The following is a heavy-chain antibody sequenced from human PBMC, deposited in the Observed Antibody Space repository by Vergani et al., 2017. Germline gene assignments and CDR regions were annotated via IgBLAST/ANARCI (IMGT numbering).Heavy chain of an antibody. D-gene: IGHD2-21*02. CDR2: IYLSGST. Sequence: QVQLQESGPGLVKPSGTLSLTCAVSGGSISSSNWWSWVRQPPGKGLEWIGEIYLSGSTNYNPSLKSRVTISVDKSNNQFSRKLSSVTAAGTAVYYCARDVPVRDIVVVTANWYFDLWGRGTLVTVSS. CDR1: GGSISSSNW. CDR3: ARDVPVRDIVVVTANWYFDL. V-gene: IGHV4-4*02. J-gene: IGHJ2*01.